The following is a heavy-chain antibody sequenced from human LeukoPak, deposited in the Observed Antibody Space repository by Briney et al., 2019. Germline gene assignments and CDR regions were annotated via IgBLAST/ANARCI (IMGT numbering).Heavy chain of an antibody. CDR2: IKQDGGGK. J-gene: IGHJ4*02. D-gene: IGHD5-12*01. CDR1: GFTFSTYW. V-gene: IGHV3-7*01. CDR3: AREAYDLDYFDY. Sequence: GGSLRLSCAASGFTFSTYWMTWVRQAPGKGLEWVANIKQDGGGKYYVDSVKGRFTISRDNAKNSLYLQMNSLRADDTAVYHCAREAYDLDYFDYWGQGTLVTVSS.